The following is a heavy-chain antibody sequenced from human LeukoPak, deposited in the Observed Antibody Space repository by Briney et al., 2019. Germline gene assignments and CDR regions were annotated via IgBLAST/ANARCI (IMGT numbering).Heavy chain of an antibody. CDR2: INHSGST. Sequence: SETLSLTCAVYGGSFSGYYWGWIRQPPGKGLEWIGEINHSGSTNYNPSLKSRVTISVDTSKNQFSLKLSSVTAADTAVYYCARGLVYYYDSSGSYYFDYWGQGTLVTVSS. CDR3: ARGLVYYYDSSGSYYFDY. CDR1: GGSFSGYY. D-gene: IGHD3-22*01. V-gene: IGHV4-34*01. J-gene: IGHJ4*02.